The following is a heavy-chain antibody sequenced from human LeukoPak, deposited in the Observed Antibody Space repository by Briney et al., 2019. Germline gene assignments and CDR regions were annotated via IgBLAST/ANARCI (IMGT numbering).Heavy chain of an antibody. D-gene: IGHD6-19*01. CDR2: ISAYNGNT. CDR1: GYTFTSYG. J-gene: IGHJ4*02. Sequence: ASVKVSCKASGYTFTSYGINWVRQAPGQGLEWMGWISAYNGNTNYAQKLQDRVTMTTDTSTSTDYMELRSLRSDDTAIYYCARMMSIPVAGHRPLFDYWGQGTLVTVSS. V-gene: IGHV1-18*01. CDR3: ARMMSIPVAGHRPLFDY.